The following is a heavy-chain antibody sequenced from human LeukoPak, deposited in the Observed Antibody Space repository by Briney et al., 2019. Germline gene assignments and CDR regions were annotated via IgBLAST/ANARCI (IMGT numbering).Heavy chain of an antibody. D-gene: IGHD1-1*01. CDR3: ARQGTTDY. CDR1: GCSISSSSYY. Sequence: PSETLSLTCTVSGCSISSSSYYCGLIRQPPGKGLEWIGSIYYSGSNYYNPSLKRRVTISVDTSKNQFSLNLSSVTAADTAVYYCARQGTTDYWGQGTLVTVSS. V-gene: IGHV4-39*01. CDR2: IYYSGSN. J-gene: IGHJ4*02.